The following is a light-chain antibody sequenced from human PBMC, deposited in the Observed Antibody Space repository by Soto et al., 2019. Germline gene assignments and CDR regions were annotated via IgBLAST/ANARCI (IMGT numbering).Light chain of an antibody. CDR3: QQACSFPIT. Sequence: DIPMTQSTSSVSASVGDRVTITCRASQGISSWLAWYHQKPEKAPKCLIYAASSLQRGVPSRFSGSGAGTEFALSLSTLGREDFATYYCQQACSFPITFGQGTQLEIK. CDR2: AAS. J-gene: IGKJ5*01. CDR1: QGISSW. V-gene: IGKV1-12*01.